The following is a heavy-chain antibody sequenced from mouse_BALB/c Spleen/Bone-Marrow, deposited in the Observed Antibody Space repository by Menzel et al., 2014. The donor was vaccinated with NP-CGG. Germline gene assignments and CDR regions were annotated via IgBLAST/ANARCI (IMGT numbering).Heavy chain of an antibody. CDR2: IYPGSGST. D-gene: IGHD3-3*01. Sequence: GSELVRPGASVKLSCKASGYTFTSYWMHWVKQRPGQGLEWIGNIYPGSGSTNYDEKFKSKATLTVDTSSSTAYMQLKSLTSEDSAVYYCARVGDNRHFDVWGAGTTVTVSS. CDR1: GYTFTSYW. CDR3: ARVGDNRHFDV. J-gene: IGHJ1*01. V-gene: IGHV1S22*01.